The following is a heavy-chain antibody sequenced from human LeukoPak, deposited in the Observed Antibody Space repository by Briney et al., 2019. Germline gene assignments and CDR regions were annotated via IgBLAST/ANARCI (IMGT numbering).Heavy chain of an antibody. CDR3: AREYELSGSYPIIDY. Sequence: GGSLRLSCAASGFTFSSYAMHWDRQAPGKGLEWVPVISYDGSNKYYADSVKGRFTISRDNSKNTLYLQMNSLRAEDTAVYYCAREYELSGSYPIIDYWGQGTLVTVSS. CDR1: GFTFSSYA. CDR2: ISYDGSNK. V-gene: IGHV3-30-3*01. J-gene: IGHJ4*02. D-gene: IGHD1-26*01.